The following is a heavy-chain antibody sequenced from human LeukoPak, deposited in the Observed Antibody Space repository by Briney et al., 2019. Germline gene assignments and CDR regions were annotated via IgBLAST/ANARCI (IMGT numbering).Heavy chain of an antibody. V-gene: IGHV4-39*07. Sequence: PSETLSLTCTVSGDSISSSGSYWGWIRQPPGKGLDWIGSVYYSGKTYNPSLKSRVIISVDTSKNQFSLNLTSVNAADTAIYYCARVMAARGEDLNWFDPWGQGTLVTVSS. CDR1: GDSISSSGSY. CDR3: ARVMAARGEDLNWFDP. J-gene: IGHJ5*02. D-gene: IGHD6-6*01. CDR2: VYYSGKT.